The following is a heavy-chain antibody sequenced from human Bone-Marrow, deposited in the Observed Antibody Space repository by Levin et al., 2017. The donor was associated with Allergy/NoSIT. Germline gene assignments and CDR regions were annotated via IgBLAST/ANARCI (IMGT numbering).Heavy chain of an antibody. CDR3: ARHIVVVPAAMRGIYYYYYYGMDV. Sequence: SVKVSCKASGGTFSSYAISWVRQAPGQGLEWMGGIIPIFGTANYAQKFQGRVTITADESTSTAYMELSSLRSEDTAVYYCARHIVVVPAAMRGIYYYYYYGMDVWGQGTTVTVSS. CDR2: IIPIFGTA. D-gene: IGHD2-2*01. J-gene: IGHJ6*02. V-gene: IGHV1-69*13. CDR1: GGTFSSYA.